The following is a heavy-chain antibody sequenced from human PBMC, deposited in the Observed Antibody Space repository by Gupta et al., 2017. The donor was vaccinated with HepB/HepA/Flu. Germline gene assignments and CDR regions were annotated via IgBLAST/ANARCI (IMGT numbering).Heavy chain of an antibody. J-gene: IGHJ6*02. CDR3: ARDPGYYYFHTLDA. CDR2: IDSRGSLI. V-gene: IGHV3-21*01. Sequence: EVQLVESGGGLVKPGGSLRLSCVGSGFNFSDFRLNWVRQAPGKGLEWIAYIDSRGSLISYGDSVKGRFTISRDNAKNSLSLHMTNLRGADTAVYFCARDPGYYYFHTLDAWGQGTTVTVSS. CDR1: GFNFSDFR. D-gene: IGHD3-9*01.